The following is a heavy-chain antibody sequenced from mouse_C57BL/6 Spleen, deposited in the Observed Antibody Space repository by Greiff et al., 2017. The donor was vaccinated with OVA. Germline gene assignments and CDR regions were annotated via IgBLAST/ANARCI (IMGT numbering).Heavy chain of an antibody. CDR1: GYTFTSYG. Sequence: VQLVESGAELARPGASVKLSCKASGYTFTSYGISWVKQRTGQGLEWIGEIYPRSGNTYYNEKFKGKATLTADKSSSTAYMELRSLTSEDSAVYFCARSSDTWFAYWGQGTLVTVSA. CDR2: IYPRSGNT. V-gene: IGHV1-81*01. CDR3: ARSSDTWFAY. J-gene: IGHJ3*01.